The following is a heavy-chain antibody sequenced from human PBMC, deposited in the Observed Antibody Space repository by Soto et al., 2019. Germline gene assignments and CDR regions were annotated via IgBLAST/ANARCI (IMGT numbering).Heavy chain of an antibody. V-gene: IGHV4-39*01. CDR2: IYYSERTSYNSGST. Sequence: SETLSLTCTVSGDSMTSSSYYWGWIRQPPGKGLEWIGSIYYSERTSYNSGSTYYSPSLKSRVTISGDTSKSQFSLKLSSVTAADTAVYYCASGKGVDGSHYLDNWGQGTLVTV. CDR3: ASGKGVDGSHYLDN. CDR1: GDSMTSSSYY. D-gene: IGHD1-26*01. J-gene: IGHJ4*02.